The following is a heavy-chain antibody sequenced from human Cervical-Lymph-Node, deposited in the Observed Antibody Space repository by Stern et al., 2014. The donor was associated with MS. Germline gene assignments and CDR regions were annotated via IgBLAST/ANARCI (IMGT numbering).Heavy chain of an antibody. CDR3: AKDRRGGYNYLYGMDV. D-gene: IGHD5-18*01. V-gene: IGHV3-30*18. CDR2: TSYDGGNR. Sequence: DQLVESGGGVVQPGTSPRLSCTGSRFTFRSYGIHWVRQAPGKGPEWGSVTSYDGGNRQYADSVKGRFTISRDNSKNTVYLHLNSLRPEDTGVYHCAKDRRGGYNYLYGMDVWGQGTTVTVS. CDR1: RFTFRSYG. J-gene: IGHJ6*02.